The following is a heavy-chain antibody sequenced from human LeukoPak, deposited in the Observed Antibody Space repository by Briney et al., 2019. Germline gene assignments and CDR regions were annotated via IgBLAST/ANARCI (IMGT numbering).Heavy chain of an antibody. CDR3: SMVRGVQGRYYFDY. J-gene: IGHJ4*02. Sequence: SETLSLTCTVSGGSISSYYWSWIRQPPGKGLEWIGYIYYSGSTNYNPSLKSRVTISVDTSKNQFSLKLSSVTAAGTAVYYCSMVRGVQGRYYFDYWGQGTLVTVSS. D-gene: IGHD3-10*01. V-gene: IGHV4-59*08. CDR1: GGSISSYY. CDR2: IYYSGST.